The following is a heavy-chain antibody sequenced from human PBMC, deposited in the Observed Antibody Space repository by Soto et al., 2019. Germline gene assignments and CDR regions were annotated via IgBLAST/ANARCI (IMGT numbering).Heavy chain of an antibody. CDR3: ARGNRGYSYDYNWFDP. V-gene: IGHV4-4*02. CDR1: GGSISSSNW. J-gene: IGHJ5*02. D-gene: IGHD5-18*01. CDR2: IYHSGST. Sequence: PSETLSLTCAVSGGSISSSNWWSWVRQPPGKGLEWIGEIYHSGSTNYNPSLKSRVTISVDKSKNQFSLKLSSVTAADTAVYYCARGNRGYSYDYNWFDPWGQGTLVTVSS.